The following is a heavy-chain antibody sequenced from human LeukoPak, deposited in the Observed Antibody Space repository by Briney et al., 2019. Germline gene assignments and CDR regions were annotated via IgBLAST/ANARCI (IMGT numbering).Heavy chain of an antibody. Sequence: SVKVSCKASGGTFSSYAISWVRQAPGQGLEWMGRIIAIFGTANYAQKFQGRVTITTDESTSTAYMELSSLRSEDTAVYYCAPTPYYYDSSGSERVNAFDIWGQGTMVTVSS. J-gene: IGHJ3*02. CDR3: APTPYYYDSSGSERVNAFDI. D-gene: IGHD3-22*01. CDR1: GGTFSSYA. CDR2: IIAIFGTA. V-gene: IGHV1-69*05.